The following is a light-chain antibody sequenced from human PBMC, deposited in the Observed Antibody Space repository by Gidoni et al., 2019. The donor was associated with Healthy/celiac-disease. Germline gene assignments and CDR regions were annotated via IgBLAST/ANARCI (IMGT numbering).Light chain of an antibody. CDR1: QSISSY. V-gene: IGKV1-39*01. J-gene: IGKJ2*03. CDR2: AAS. CDR3: QQSYSTPNS. Sequence: DTQMTQSPSSLSASVGDRVTLTCRASQSISSYLNWYQQKPGKAPKLLIYAASSLQSGVPSRFSGSGSGTDFTLTISSLQPEDFATYYCQQSYSTPNSFGQGTKLEIK.